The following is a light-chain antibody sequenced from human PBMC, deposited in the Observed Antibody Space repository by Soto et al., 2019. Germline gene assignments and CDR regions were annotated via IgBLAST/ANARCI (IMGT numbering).Light chain of an antibody. CDR2: DAS. Sequence: EIVLTHSAATLSLSPGERATLSCRASQSVSSYLAWYQQKPGQAPRLLIYDASNRATGIPARFSGSGSGTDFTLTISSLEPEDFAVYYCQQRGSFGGGTKVDIK. V-gene: IGKV3-11*01. CDR1: QSVSSY. CDR3: QQRGS. J-gene: IGKJ4*01.